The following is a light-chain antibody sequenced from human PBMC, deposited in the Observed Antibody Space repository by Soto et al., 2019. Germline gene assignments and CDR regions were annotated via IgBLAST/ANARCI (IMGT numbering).Light chain of an antibody. CDR1: QRVSSGY. J-gene: IGKJ5*01. V-gene: IGKV3-20*01. Sequence: EIVLTQSPGTLSLSPGERATLSCRASQRVSSGYVAWYQQKPGQAPRLLIYGASSRATGIPDRFRASASGTDFTLTISRLEPEDFAVYFCQQYGGSPAITFGQGTRLEL. CDR2: GAS. CDR3: QQYGGSPAIT.